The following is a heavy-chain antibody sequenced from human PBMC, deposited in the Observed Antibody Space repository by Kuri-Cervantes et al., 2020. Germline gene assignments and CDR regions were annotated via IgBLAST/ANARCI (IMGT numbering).Heavy chain of an antibody. CDR2: ISGSGGST. D-gene: IGHD6-13*01. CDR3: AKGGSSSSWENWYFDL. Sequence: GESLQISCAASGFTFSSYAMSWVRQAPGKGLEWVSAISGSGGSTYYADSVKGRFTISRDNSKNTLYLQMNSLRAEDTALYYCAKGGSSSSWENWYFDLWGRGTLVTVSS. V-gene: IGHV3-23*01. J-gene: IGHJ2*01. CDR1: GFTFSSYA.